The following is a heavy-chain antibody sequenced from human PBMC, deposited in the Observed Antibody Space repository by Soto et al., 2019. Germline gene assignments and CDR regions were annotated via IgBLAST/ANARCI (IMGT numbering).Heavy chain of an antibody. Sequence: ASVKVSCXASGYTFTSYGISWVRQAPGQGLEWMGWISAYNGNTNYAQKLQGRVTMTTDTSTSTAYMELRSLRSDDTAVYNCARDGAYSSGWYLAFDIWGQGTMVTVSS. D-gene: IGHD6-19*01. CDR3: ARDGAYSSGWYLAFDI. J-gene: IGHJ3*02. CDR2: ISAYNGNT. CDR1: GYTFTSYG. V-gene: IGHV1-18*01.